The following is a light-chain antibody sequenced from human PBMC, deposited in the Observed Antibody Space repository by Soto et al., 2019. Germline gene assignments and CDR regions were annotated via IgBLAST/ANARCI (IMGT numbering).Light chain of an antibody. V-gene: IGLV2-18*02. CDR3: SSYASSSTLV. J-gene: IGLJ2*01. CDR2: EVS. Sequence: QSVLTQPPSVSGSPGQSVTISCTGTSSDVGSYNRVSWYQQPPGTAPKLMIYEVSNRPSGVPDRFSGSKSGNTASLTISGLHAEDEADYYCSSYASSSTLVFDGGTKLTVL. CDR1: SSDVGSYNR.